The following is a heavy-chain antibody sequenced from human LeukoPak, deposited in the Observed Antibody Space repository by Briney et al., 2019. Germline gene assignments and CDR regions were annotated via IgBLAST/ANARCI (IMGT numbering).Heavy chain of an antibody. J-gene: IGHJ4*02. D-gene: IGHD5-12*01. CDR2: IWYDGSNK. V-gene: IGHV3-33*08. CDR1: GFTFSSYD. Sequence: GGSLRLSCAASGFTFSSYDMHWVRQAPGKGLEWVAVIWYDGSNKYYADSVKGRFTISRDNSKNTLYLQMNSLRAEDTAVYYCARGGYSGYDWAHFDYWGQGTLVTVSS. CDR3: ARGGYSGYDWAHFDY.